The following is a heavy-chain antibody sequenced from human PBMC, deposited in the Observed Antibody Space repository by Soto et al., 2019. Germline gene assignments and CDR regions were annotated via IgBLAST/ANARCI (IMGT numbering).Heavy chain of an antibody. J-gene: IGHJ4*02. CDR3: ERYSTSFAFDY. CDR1: GGSISSSNYY. D-gene: IGHD6-6*01. Sequence: PSETLSLTCTVSGGSISSSNYYWGWIRQPPGKGLEWIGSIYYSGTTFYNPSLKSRLTISVDTSKNQLSLKVSSVTAADTAVYHCERYSTSFAFDYWGQGTLVTVSS. V-gene: IGHV4-39*01. CDR2: IYYSGTT.